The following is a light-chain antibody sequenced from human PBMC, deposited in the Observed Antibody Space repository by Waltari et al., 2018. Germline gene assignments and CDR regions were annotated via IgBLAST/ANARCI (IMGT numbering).Light chain of an antibody. CDR2: QNN. V-gene: IGLV3-1*01. CDR1: TWVYRY. J-gene: IGLJ2*01. CDR3: QIWDGKNVI. Sequence: YELTQPPSVSVSPGQTASLTCSGATWVYRYVSWYQQKPAQSPVVVIYQNNERPSGIPERFSGSNSGDTATLTISGTQAMDEADYYCQIWDGKNVIFGGGTKLTVL.